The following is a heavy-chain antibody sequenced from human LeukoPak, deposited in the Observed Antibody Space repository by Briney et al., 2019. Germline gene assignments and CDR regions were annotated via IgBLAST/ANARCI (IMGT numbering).Heavy chain of an antibody. V-gene: IGHV3-53*05. CDR3: ARELLGAFDY. D-gene: IGHD7-27*01. CDR1: GLIATSNY. J-gene: IGHJ4*02. Sequence: PGGSLRLSCSFSGLIATSNYMAWVRQAPGKGLQWISFIYGGGNTLYADSVKGRFTISRDNSKNTLYLQMNSLRAEDTAVYYCARELLGAFDYWGQGTLVTVSS. CDR2: IYGGGNT.